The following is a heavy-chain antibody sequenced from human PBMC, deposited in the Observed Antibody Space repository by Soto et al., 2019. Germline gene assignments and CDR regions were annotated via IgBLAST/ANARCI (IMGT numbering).Heavy chain of an antibody. V-gene: IGHV3-23*01. J-gene: IGHJ6*03. CDR3: ARAKKYPQLRYYYYYYMDV. CDR1: GFTFSSYL. CDR2: ISGSGGST. Sequence: PGGSLRLSCASSGFTFSSYLMGWVRQAPGKGLEWVSAISGSGGSTYYADSVKGRFTISRDNSKNTLYLQMNSLRAEDTAVYYCARAKKYPQLRYYYYYYMDVWGKGTTVTVSS. D-gene: IGHD3-3*01.